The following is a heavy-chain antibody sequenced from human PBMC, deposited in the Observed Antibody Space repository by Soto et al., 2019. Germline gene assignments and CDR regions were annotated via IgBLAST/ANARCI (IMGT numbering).Heavy chain of an antibody. J-gene: IGHJ4*02. CDR1: GFTFSIYA. V-gene: IGHV3-30*03. D-gene: IGHD6-13*01. CDR2: ISYDGSNK. CDR3: ARGKGSQLPPKAGIVDY. Sequence: QVQLVESGGGVVQPGRSLRLSCAASGFTFSIYAIHWVRQAPGKGLEWVAGISYDGSNKYYAVSVKGRFTISRDNSENTLYLDMTSLRPEDTAVYYCARGKGSQLPPKAGIVDYWGQGTLVTVSS.